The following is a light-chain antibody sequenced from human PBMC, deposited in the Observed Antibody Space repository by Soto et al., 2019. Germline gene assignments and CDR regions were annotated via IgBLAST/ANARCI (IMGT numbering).Light chain of an antibody. CDR2: AAS. J-gene: IGKJ5*01. Sequence: AIRMTQSPSSLSASTGDRVTITCRASQGISSYLAWYQQKPGKAPKLLIYAASTLQSGVPSRFSGSGSLTDFTLTISCLQSEDFATYYCQQYYSYPPITFGQGTRLEIK. CDR3: QQYYSYPPIT. CDR1: QGISSY. V-gene: IGKV1-8*01.